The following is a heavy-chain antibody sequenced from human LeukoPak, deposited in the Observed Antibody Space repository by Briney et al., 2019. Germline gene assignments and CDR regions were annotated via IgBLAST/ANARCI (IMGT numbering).Heavy chain of an antibody. V-gene: IGHV1-3*03. Sequence: ASVKVSCKASGYTFTSYAMHWVRQAPGQSLEWMGWINTGNSNTKYSQEFQGRVTITRDTSASTAYMELSSLRSEDTAVYYCARGVGGTSIDYWGQGTLVTVSS. CDR2: INTGNSNT. CDR3: ARGVGGTSIDY. D-gene: IGHD3-10*01. CDR1: GYTFTSYA. J-gene: IGHJ4*02.